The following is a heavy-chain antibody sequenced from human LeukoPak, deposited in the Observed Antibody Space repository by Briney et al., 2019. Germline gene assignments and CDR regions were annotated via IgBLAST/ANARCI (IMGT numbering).Heavy chain of an antibody. D-gene: IGHD5-12*01. CDR1: GYTFSSYY. Sequence: ASVKVSCKASGYTFSSYYMHWVRQAPGQGLEWMGIINPSGGSTSYAQKFQGRVTMTEDTSTDTAYMELSSLRSEDTAVYYCATTYSGYDSFLDYWGQGTLVTVSS. CDR3: ATTYSGYDSFLDY. CDR2: INPSGGST. V-gene: IGHV1-46*01. J-gene: IGHJ4*02.